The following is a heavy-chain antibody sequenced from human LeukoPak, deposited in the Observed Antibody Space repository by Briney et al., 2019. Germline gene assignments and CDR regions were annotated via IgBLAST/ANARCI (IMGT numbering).Heavy chain of an antibody. J-gene: IGHJ3*02. V-gene: IGHV4-34*01. CDR1: GGSFSGYY. CDR3: ARDGSTLLGRAFDI. CDR2: INHSGST. D-gene: IGHD6-13*01. Sequence: SETLSLTCAVYGGSFSGYYWSWIRQPPGKGLEWIGEINHSGSTSYNPSLKSRVTISVDTSKNQFSLKLSSVTAADTAVYYCARDGSTLLGRAFDIWGQGTMVTVSS.